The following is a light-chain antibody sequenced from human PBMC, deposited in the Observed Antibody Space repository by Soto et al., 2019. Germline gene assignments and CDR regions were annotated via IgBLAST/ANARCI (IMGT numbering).Light chain of an antibody. J-gene: IGKJ2*01. Sequence: DIQMTQSPSAMSASVGDRVTITCRASQGISNYLVWFQQKPGKVPKRLIYAASRLQSGVPLRFSGSGIGTEFPLTIRSLQPEDFATYYCLEHKSCPHTCGQGTKLEIK. CDR2: AAS. V-gene: IGKV1-17*03. CDR3: LEHKSCPHT. CDR1: QGISNY.